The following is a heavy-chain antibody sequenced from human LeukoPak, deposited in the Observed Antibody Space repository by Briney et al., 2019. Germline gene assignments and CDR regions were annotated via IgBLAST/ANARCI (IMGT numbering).Heavy chain of an antibody. D-gene: IGHD4-17*01. J-gene: IGHJ4*02. V-gene: IGHV1-8*02. Sequence: ASVKVSCKASGYTFTSYGISWVRQAPGQGLEWMGWMNPNSGNTGYAQKFQGRVTMTRNTSISTAYMELSSLRSEDTAVYYCARGGDYGDYADYWGQGTLVTVSS. CDR2: MNPNSGNT. CDR3: ARGGDYGDYADY. CDR1: GYTFTSYG.